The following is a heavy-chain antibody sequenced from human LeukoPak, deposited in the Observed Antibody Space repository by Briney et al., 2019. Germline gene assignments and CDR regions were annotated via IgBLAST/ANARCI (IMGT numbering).Heavy chain of an antibody. CDR1: GFSVSSND. Sequence: GGSLRLSCAASGFSVSSNDMSWVRQAPGKGLEWVSVIYSGGGTYYADSVKGRFTISRDNSKSTLYLQMNSLRAEDTAVYYCASGTIVGARGADNWGQGTLVTVSS. CDR2: IYSGGGT. CDR3: ASGTIVGARGADN. J-gene: IGHJ4*02. V-gene: IGHV3-53*01. D-gene: IGHD1-26*01.